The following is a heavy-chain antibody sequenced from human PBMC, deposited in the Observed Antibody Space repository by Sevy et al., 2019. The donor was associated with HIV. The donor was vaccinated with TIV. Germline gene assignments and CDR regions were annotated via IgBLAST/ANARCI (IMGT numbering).Heavy chain of an antibody. Sequence: SETLSLTCSVSGDSISSGSYYWSWIRQPAGKGLEWIGRIYSSGSTNYNPFLKSRVTISVDTSKNQFSLKLSSVTAADTAVYYCARSVTLTGYYYYFDYWGQGTLVTVSS. CDR3: ARSVTLTGYYYYFDY. D-gene: IGHD3-9*01. J-gene: IGHJ4*02. CDR1: GDSISSGSYY. CDR2: IYSSGST. V-gene: IGHV4-61*02.